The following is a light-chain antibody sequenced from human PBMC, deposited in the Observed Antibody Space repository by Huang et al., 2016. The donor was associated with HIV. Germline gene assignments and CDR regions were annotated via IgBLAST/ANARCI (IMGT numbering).Light chain of an antibody. J-gene: IGKJ5*01. CDR1: HDISNS. V-gene: IGKV1-33*01. CDR2: DSS. CDR3: QQYADFPIT. Sequence: DIQMTQSPSSLSTSIKDTVTITCPASHDISNSLNWYQHKPGKAPKLLIYDSSNLETGVPSRFSGSGSGTDFTFTISDLQPEDIATYYCQQYADFPITFGQGTRLEIK.